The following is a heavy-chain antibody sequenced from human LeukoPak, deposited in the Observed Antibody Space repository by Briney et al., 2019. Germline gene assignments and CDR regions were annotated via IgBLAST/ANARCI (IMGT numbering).Heavy chain of an antibody. D-gene: IGHD2-15*01. Sequence: GESLKISCKGFGYSFTNYWIAWVRQMPGKGLEWMGIIYPGDSATRYSPSFQGQVTISADKSISTAYLQWSSLKASDTAMYYCARRGYCSGGSCYPSLLDYWGQGTLVTVSS. CDR1: GYSFTNYW. CDR3: ARRGYCSGGSCYPSLLDY. CDR2: IYPGDSAT. J-gene: IGHJ4*02. V-gene: IGHV5-51*01.